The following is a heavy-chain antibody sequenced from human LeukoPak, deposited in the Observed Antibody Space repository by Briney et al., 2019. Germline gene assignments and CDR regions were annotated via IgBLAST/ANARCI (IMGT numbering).Heavy chain of an antibody. CDR2: IYYSGGT. Sequence: PSETLSLTCTVSGGSISSGGYYWSWIRQHPGKGLEWIGYIYYSGGTYYNPSLKSRVTISVDTSKNQFSLKLSSVTAADTAVYYCARDDYGGNSGWYFDLWGRGTLVTVSS. V-gene: IGHV4-31*03. CDR1: GGSISSGGYY. J-gene: IGHJ2*01. CDR3: ARDDYGGNSGWYFDL. D-gene: IGHD4-23*01.